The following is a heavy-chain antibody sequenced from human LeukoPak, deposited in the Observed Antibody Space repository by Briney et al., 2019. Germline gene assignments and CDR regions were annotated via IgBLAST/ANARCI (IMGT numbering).Heavy chain of an antibody. D-gene: IGHD6-19*01. CDR2: TNQDGSDK. J-gene: IGHJ4*02. CDR3: ARDATPQYSSGWVFFDS. Sequence: GGSLRLSCAASGFTFSHSWMTWVRQAPGKGLEWVANTNQDGSDKYYVDSVKGRFTISRDNAKNSLYLQMDSLRAEDTAVYYCARDATPQYSSGWVFFDSWGQGTLVTVSS. CDR1: GFTFSHSW. V-gene: IGHV3-7*01.